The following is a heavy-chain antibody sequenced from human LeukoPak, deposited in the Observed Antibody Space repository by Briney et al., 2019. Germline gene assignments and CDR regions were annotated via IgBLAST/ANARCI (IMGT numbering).Heavy chain of an antibody. CDR1: GYTFTSYD. J-gene: IGHJ4*02. D-gene: IGHD5-18*01. Sequence: ASVKVSCKASGYTFTSYDINWVRQATGQGLEWMGWINPNSGGTNYAQKFQGRVTMTRDTSISTAYMELSRLRSDDTAVYYCARADTAMVTPGRWGQGTLVTVSS. CDR3: ARADTAMVTPGR. CDR2: INPNSGGT. V-gene: IGHV1-2*02.